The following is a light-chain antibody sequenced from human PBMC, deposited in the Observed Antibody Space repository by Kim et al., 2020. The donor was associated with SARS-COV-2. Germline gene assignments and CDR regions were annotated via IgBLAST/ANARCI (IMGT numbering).Light chain of an antibody. V-gene: IGKV1-12*01. J-gene: IGKJ4*01. CDR1: QGISSW. Sequence: DIQMTQSPSSVSASVGDRVTITCRASQGISSWLAWYQQKPGKAPKLLIYAASTLHNGVPSRFSGSGSGTDFTLTISSLQPEDVASYYCQQDNNVPRTFGGGTKVDIK. CDR2: AAS. CDR3: QQDNNVPRT.